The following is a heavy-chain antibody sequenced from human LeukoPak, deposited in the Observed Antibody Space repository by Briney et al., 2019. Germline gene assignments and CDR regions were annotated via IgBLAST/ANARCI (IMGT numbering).Heavy chain of an antibody. V-gene: IGHV3-23*01. J-gene: IGHJ4*02. CDR3: AKVAIFGVVISSYFDY. CDR2: ISGSGDNT. D-gene: IGHD3-3*02. CDR1: GFTFSSYA. Sequence: GGSLRLSCAASGFTFSSYAMSWVRQAPGKGLGWVSAISGSGDNTYYADSVKDRFTISRDNSKNTLYLQMNSLRAEDTAVYYCAKVAIFGVVISSYFDYWGQGTLVTVSS.